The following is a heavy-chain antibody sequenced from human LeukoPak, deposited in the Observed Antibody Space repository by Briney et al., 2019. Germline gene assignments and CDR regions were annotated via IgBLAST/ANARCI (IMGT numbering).Heavy chain of an antibody. CDR3: VGEGGMAEAAFDY. Sequence: SQTLSLTCAISGDSVSSNSAAWNWIRQSPSRGLEWPGRTYYRSKWRNDYAVSVKSRITINPDTSKNQFSLQLKSVTPEDTAVYYWVGEGGMAEAAFDYWGQGTLVTVSS. CDR2: TYYRSKWRN. CDR1: GDSVSSNSAA. J-gene: IGHJ4*02. D-gene: IGHD6-19*01. V-gene: IGHV6-1*01.